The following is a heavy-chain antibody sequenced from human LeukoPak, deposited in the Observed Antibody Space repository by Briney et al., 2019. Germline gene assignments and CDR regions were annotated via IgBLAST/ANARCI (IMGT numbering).Heavy chain of an antibody. Sequence: SETLSLTCTVSGGSISSYHWSWIRQPGGKGLEWIGRSYTSGSTNYNPSVKGRVTMSIDTSKNQFYLKLSSVTAADTAVYYCAREGRSSSSGYWGQGTLVTVSS. CDR1: GGSISSYH. D-gene: IGHD6-25*01. J-gene: IGHJ4*02. V-gene: IGHV4-4*07. CDR2: SYTSGST. CDR3: AREGRSSSSGY.